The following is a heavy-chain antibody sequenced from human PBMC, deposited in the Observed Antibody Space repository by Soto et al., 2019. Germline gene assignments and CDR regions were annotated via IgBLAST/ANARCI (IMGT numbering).Heavy chain of an antibody. V-gene: IGHV4-34*01. D-gene: IGHD3-9*01. CDR3: ARAGNFEWLYYYYYMDV. CDR2: INHSGST. Sequence: SETLSLTCAVYGGSFSGYYWSWIRQPPGKGLEWIGEINHSGSTNYNPSLKSRVTISVDTSKNQFSLKLSSVTAADTAVYYCARAGNFEWLYYYYYMDVWGKGTTVTV. CDR1: GGSFSGYY. J-gene: IGHJ6*03.